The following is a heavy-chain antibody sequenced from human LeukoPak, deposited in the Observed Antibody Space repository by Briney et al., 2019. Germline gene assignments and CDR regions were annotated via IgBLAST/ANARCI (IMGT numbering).Heavy chain of an antibody. CDR3: ARGANYDILTGYDFGYYGMDV. CDR2: IIPIFGTA. J-gene: IGHJ6*02. Sequence: ASVKVSCKASGGTFSSYAISWVRQAPGQGLEWMGGIIPIFGTANYAQKFQGRVTITADESTSTVYMELSSLRSEDTAVYYCARGANYDILTGYDFGYYGMDVWGQGTTVTVSS. D-gene: IGHD3-9*01. CDR1: GGTFSSYA. V-gene: IGHV1-69*13.